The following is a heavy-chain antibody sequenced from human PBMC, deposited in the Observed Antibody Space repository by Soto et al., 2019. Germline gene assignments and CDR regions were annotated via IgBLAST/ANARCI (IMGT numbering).Heavy chain of an antibody. Sequence: EVQLVESGGSLVQPGGSLRLSCAASGFTFSIYNMDWVSQAPGKGLEWISYISSTSNTRYYADSVKGRFTISRDNAKNSLYLQMDSLRAEDTAVYYCAGAFDFWGQGTMVTVSS. CDR3: AGAFDF. CDR2: ISSTSNTR. CDR1: GFTFSIYN. J-gene: IGHJ3*01. V-gene: IGHV3-48*01.